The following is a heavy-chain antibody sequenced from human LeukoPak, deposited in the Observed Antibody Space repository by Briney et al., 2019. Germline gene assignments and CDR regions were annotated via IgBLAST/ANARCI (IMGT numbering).Heavy chain of an antibody. V-gene: IGHV1-2*02. J-gene: IGHJ4*02. CDR2: INPNSGGT. CDR1: GYSFTVYY. CDR3: ASLYGDCVGSDY. D-gene: IGHD4-17*01. Sequence: VASVKVSCKASGYSFTVYYMHWVRQAPGQGLEWMGWINPNSGGTNYAQKFLGRVTMTRDTSISTAYMELSRLRSDDTAVYYCASLYGDCVGSDYWGQGTLVTVSS.